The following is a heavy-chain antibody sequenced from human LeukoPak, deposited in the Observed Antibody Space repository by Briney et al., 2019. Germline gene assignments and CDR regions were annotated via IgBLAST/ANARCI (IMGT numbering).Heavy chain of an antibody. CDR2: IYYSGST. D-gene: IGHD4-17*01. CDR3: ARAGGRYGDYLYY. J-gene: IGHJ4*02. V-gene: IGHV4-59*01. CDR1: GGSISSYY. Sequence: PSETLSLTCTVSGGSISSYYWSWIRQPPGKGLEWIGYIYYSGSTNYNPSPKSRVTISVDTSKNQFSLKLSSVTAADTAVYYCARAGGRYGDYLYYWGQGTLVTVSS.